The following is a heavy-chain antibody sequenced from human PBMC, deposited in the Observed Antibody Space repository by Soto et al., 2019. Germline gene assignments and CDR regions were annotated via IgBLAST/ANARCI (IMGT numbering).Heavy chain of an antibody. J-gene: IGHJ4*02. CDR3: ARGYYGSGTPWVY. V-gene: IGHV1-69*02. Sequence: SVKVSCKASGGTFSSYTISWVRQAPGQGLEWMGRIIPILGIANYAQKFQGRVTITADKSTSTAYMELSSLGSEDTAVYYCARGYYGSGTPWVYWGQGTLVTVS. CDR1: GGTFSSYT. D-gene: IGHD3-10*01. CDR2: IIPILGIA.